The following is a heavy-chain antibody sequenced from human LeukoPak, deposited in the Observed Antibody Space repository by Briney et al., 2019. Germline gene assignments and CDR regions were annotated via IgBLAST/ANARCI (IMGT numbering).Heavy chain of an antibody. CDR1: GFTFSSYS. V-gene: IGHV3-48*01. Sequence: PGGSLRLSCAASGFTFSSYSMNWVRQAPGKGLEWVSYISSSSSTIYYADSVKGRFTISRDNAKNSLYLQMNSLRAEDTAVYYCARVQTPGIAAAGTIGDAFDIWGQGTMVTVSS. D-gene: IGHD6-13*01. J-gene: IGHJ3*02. CDR3: ARVQTPGIAAAGTIGDAFDI. CDR2: ISSSSSTI.